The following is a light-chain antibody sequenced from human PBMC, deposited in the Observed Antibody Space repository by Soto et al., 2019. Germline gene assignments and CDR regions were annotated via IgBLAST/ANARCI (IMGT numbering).Light chain of an antibody. V-gene: IGKV3-11*01. CDR3: QQYNSAPKT. CDR2: HAS. J-gene: IGKJ1*01. CDR1: QSISSN. Sequence: DIVFTQSPSTLSSSAGERVTITCRASQSISSNLAWYQQKTGTAPRLLIYHASNMDSGVPARFSGSGSGTDFTLTISRLQPEDVAVYYCQQYNSAPKTFGQGTKLDIK.